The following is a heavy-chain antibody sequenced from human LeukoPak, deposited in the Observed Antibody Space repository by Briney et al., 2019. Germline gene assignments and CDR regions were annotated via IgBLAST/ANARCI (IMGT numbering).Heavy chain of an antibody. J-gene: IGHJ4*02. CDR2: ISSGSSYI. CDR3: AREDIVVVPAAMDY. V-gene: IGHV3-21*01. Sequence: GSLRLSCVASGFTFSSYSMNWVRQAPGKGLEWVSSISSGSSYIYYADSVKGRFTISRDNAKNSLYLQMNSLRAEDTAVYYCAREDIVVVPAAMDYWGQGTLVTVSS. D-gene: IGHD2-2*01. CDR1: GFTFSSYS.